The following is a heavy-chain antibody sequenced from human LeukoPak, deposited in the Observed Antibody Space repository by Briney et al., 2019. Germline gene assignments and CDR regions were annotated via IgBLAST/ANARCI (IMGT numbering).Heavy chain of an antibody. J-gene: IGHJ4*02. CDR2: ISRSGATI. CDR1: GFTFSSYG. D-gene: IGHD2-21*02. CDR3: SRDRGGGDIYFDY. Sequence: GGSLRLSCAASGFTFSSYGMNWVRQAPGKGPEWISYISRSGATIYYADSVKGRFTISKDNAKNSLYLQMSSLGAEDTAIYYCSRDRGGGDIYFDYWGQGTLVTVSS. V-gene: IGHV3-48*03.